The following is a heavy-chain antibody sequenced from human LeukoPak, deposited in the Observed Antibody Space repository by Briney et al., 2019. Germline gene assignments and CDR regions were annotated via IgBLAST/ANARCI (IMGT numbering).Heavy chain of an antibody. CDR2: ISSSGSTI. D-gene: IGHD1-26*01. CDR3: ASTIVGAHDRYFDL. J-gene: IGHJ2*01. V-gene: IGHV3-48*04. CDR1: GFTFRSYA. Sequence: QAGGSLRLSCVASGFTFRSYAMSWVRQAPGKGLEWVSYISSSGSTIYYADSVKGRFTISRDNAKNSLYLQMNSLRAEDTAVYYCASTIVGAHDRYFDLWGRGTLVTVSS.